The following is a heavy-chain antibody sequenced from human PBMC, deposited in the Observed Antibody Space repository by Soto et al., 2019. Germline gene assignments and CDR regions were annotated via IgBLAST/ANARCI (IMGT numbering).Heavy chain of an antibody. CDR1: GFTFSSDW. D-gene: IGHD6-13*01. J-gene: IGHJ6*03. CDR3: ARDVGQQLSPYMDV. V-gene: IGHV3-74*01. Sequence: SGFTFSSDWMHWVRQAPGKGLVWVSRINSDGSSTSYADSVKGRFTISRDNAKNTLYLQMNSLRAEDTAVYYCARDVGQQLSPYMDVWGKGTTVTVS. CDR2: INSDGSST.